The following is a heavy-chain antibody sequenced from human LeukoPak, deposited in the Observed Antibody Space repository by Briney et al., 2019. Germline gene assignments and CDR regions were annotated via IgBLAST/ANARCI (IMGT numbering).Heavy chain of an antibody. V-gene: IGHV3-33*01. CDR1: GFTFSGYG. CDR3: ARTMVRGIGGYDY. Sequence: PGGSLRLSCAASGFTFSGYGMHWVRQAPGKGLEWVAVIWFDGSNKYYADSVKGRFTISRDNSKNTLYLQMNSLRAEDTAVYYCARTMVRGIGGYDYWGQGTLVTVSS. D-gene: IGHD3-10*01. CDR2: IWFDGSNK. J-gene: IGHJ4*02.